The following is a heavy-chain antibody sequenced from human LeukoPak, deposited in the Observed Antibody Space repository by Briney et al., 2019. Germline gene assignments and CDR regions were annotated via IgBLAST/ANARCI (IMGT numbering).Heavy chain of an antibody. D-gene: IGHD6-19*01. CDR2: IYYSGSI. V-gene: IGHV4-59*12. J-gene: IGHJ4*02. CDR1: GGSISTYY. Sequence: PSETLSLTCTVSGGSISTYYWSWIRQPPGKGLEWIGYIYYSGSINYNPSLKSRVTISVDTSKNQFSLKLSSVTAADTAMYYCAGTGIAVAWGQGTLVTVSS. CDR3: AGTGIAVA.